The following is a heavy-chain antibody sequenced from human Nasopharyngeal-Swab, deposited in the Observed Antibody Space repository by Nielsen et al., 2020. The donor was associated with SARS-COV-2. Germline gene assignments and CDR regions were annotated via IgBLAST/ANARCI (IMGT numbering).Heavy chain of an antibody. CDR1: GFTFSSYW. CDR2: IKQDGSEK. D-gene: IGHD3-10*02. Sequence: SLKISCAASGFTFSSYWMSSVRQAPGKGLEWVANIKQDGSEKYYVDSVKGRFTISRDNAKNSLYLQMNSLRAEETAVYYCARVGRLRSEFDYWGQGTLVTVSS. CDR3: ARVGRLRSEFDY. J-gene: IGHJ4*02. V-gene: IGHV3-7*01.